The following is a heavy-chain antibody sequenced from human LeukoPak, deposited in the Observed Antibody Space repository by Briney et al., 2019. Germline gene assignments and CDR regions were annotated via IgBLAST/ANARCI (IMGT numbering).Heavy chain of an antibody. D-gene: IGHD6-13*01. CDR2: IKRDGSEI. CDR1: GFTFSIYW. J-gene: IGHJ4*02. V-gene: IGHV3-7*01. CDR3: ARDMGYSSSPVSDH. Sequence: GGSLRLSRAASGFTFSIYWMNWVRQAPGKGLEWVASIKRDGSEIYYVDSVKGRFTISRDNAKNSLYLQMNSLRAEDTAVYYCARDMGYSSSPVSDHWGQGTLVTVSS.